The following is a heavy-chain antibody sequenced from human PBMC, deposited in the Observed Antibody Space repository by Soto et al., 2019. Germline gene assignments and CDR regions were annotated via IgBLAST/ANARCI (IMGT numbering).Heavy chain of an antibody. D-gene: IGHD6-19*01. V-gene: IGHV3-30*03. J-gene: IGHJ4*02. Sequence: PGGSLRLSCVGSGFIFSNNGMHWVRQTPGKGLEWVAFMSYDGSDTFYADSVKGRFTISRDNSKNTLFLHMSNLRSDDTAVYYCARDLLAVAGTRTFDYWGQGTLVTVSS. CDR3: ARDLLAVAGTRTFDY. CDR2: MSYDGSDT. CDR1: GFIFSNNG.